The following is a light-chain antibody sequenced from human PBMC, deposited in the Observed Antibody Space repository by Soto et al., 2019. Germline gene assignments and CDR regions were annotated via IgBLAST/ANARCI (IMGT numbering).Light chain of an antibody. Sequence: EIVLTQSPVTLSLSPRERATLSCRASQSVTTQLAWYQQKPGQAPRLIIHGASSRATGVPDRITGSGSGTDFTLSISRLEPEDFAVYYCQQYGGSTRTFGQGTKVDI. J-gene: IGKJ1*01. CDR2: GAS. V-gene: IGKV3-20*01. CDR3: QQYGGSTRT. CDR1: QSVTTQ.